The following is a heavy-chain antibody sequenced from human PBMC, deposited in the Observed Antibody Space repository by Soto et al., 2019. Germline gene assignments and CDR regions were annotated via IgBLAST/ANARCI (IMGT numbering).Heavy chain of an antibody. J-gene: IGHJ6*02. CDR2: IIPILGIA. CDR3: ARTYCSGGSCSGQTSYYYGMDV. V-gene: IGHV1-69*02. D-gene: IGHD2-15*01. Sequence: QVQLVQSGAEVKKPGSSVKVSCKASGGTFSSYTISWVRQAPGQGLEWMGRIIPILGIADYAQKVQGRVTITADKSTSTAYMELSSLRSEDTAVYYCARTYCSGGSCSGQTSYYYGMDVWGQGTTVTVSS. CDR1: GGTFSSYT.